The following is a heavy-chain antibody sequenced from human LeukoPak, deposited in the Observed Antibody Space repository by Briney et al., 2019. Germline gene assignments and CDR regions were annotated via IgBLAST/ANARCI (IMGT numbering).Heavy chain of an antibody. CDR3: AGGSGMDV. V-gene: IGHV3-7*04. CDR2: IKKDGREK. J-gene: IGHJ6*02. Sequence: GGSLRLSCAASGVTFSSSWMSWVRQAPGKRLEWLATIKKDGREKFYVDFLKGRFSISRDNDKNSLYLQMNSLGVDDTAVYYCAGGSGMDVWGQGTTVTVSS. CDR1: GVTFSSSW.